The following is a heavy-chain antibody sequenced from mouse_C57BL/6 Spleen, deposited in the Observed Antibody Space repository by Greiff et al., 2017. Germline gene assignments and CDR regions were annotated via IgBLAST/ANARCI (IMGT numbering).Heavy chain of an antibody. CDR1: GFTFSDYG. D-gene: IGHD2-1*01. CDR3: ATIYYGNSYAMDY. CDR2: ISSASSTI. V-gene: IGHV5-17*01. Sequence: DVQLVESGGGLVKPGGSLKLSCAASGFTFSDYGMNWVRQAPEKGLEWVAYISSASSTIYYADTVKGRFTISRDNAKNTLFLQMTSLRSEDTAMYYCATIYYGNSYAMDYWGQGTSVTVSS. J-gene: IGHJ4*01.